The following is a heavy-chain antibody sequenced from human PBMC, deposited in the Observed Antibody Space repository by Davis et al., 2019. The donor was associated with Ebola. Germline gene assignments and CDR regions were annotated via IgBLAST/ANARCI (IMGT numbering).Heavy chain of an antibody. Sequence: SVKVSCKASGGTFSSYAISWVRQAPGQGLEWMGGIIPIFGTANYAQKFQGRVTITADKSTSTAYMELSSLRSEDTAVYYCARTREGYCSGGSCYEYYYYGMDVWGQGTTVTVSS. D-gene: IGHD2-15*01. CDR1: GGTFSSYA. CDR2: IIPIFGTA. CDR3: ARTREGYCSGGSCYEYYYYGMDV. J-gene: IGHJ6*02. V-gene: IGHV1-69*06.